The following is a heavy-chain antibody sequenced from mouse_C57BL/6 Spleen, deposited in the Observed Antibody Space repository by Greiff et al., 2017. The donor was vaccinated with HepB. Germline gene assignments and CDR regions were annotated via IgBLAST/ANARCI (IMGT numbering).Heavy chain of an antibody. J-gene: IGHJ1*03. Sequence: EVHLVESGGGLVQPKGSLKLSCAASGFSFNTYAMNWVRQAPGKGLEWVARIRSKSNNYATYYADSVKDRFTISRDDSESMLYLQMNNLKTEDTAMYYCVRQGGNYDWYFDVWGTGTTVTVSS. D-gene: IGHD2-1*01. CDR3: VRQGGNYDWYFDV. CDR1: GFSFNTYA. V-gene: IGHV10-1*01. CDR2: IRSKSNNYAT.